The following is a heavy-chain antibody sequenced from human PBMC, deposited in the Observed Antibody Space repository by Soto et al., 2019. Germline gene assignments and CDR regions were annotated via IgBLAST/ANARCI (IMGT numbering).Heavy chain of an antibody. V-gene: IGHV3-48*01. CDR3: TTDRAYTDY. J-gene: IGHJ4*02. Sequence: GGSLRLSCAASGFTFSTYSMNWVRQVPGKGLEWVSFISSTSSTVYYADSVKGRFTISRDNAKNSLYLQMSSLRAEDTAVYYCTTDRAYTDYWGRGTLVTVSS. CDR1: GFTFSTYS. CDR2: ISSTSSTV. D-gene: IGHD4-4*01.